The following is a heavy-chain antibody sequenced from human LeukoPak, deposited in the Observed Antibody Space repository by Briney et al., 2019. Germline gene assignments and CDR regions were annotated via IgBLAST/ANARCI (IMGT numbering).Heavy chain of an antibody. V-gene: IGHV4-30-2*01. CDR2: IYHSGST. CDR1: GGSISSGGYS. Sequence: SETLSLTCAVSGGSISSGGYSWSWIRQPPGKGLEWIGYIYHSGSTYYNPSLKSRVTISVDTSKNQFSLKLGSVTAADTAIYYCARVTMVQYNWFDPWGQGTLVTVSS. J-gene: IGHJ5*02. D-gene: IGHD4/OR15-4a*01. CDR3: ARVTMVQYNWFDP.